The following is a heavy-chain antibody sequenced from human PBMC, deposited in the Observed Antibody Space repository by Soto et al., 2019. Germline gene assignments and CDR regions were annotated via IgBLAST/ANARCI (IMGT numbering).Heavy chain of an antibody. J-gene: IGHJ6*03. CDR1: GFTFSNAW. CDR3: TTGVAVAGTGENYYYYYMDV. V-gene: IGHV3-15*01. D-gene: IGHD6-19*01. CDR2: IKSKTDGGTT. Sequence: VQLVESGGGLVKPGGSLRLSCAASGFTFSNAWMSWVRQAPGKGLEWVGRIKSKTDGGTTDYAAPVKGRFTISRDDSKNTLYLQMNSLKTEDTAVYYCTTGVAVAGTGENYYYYYMDVWGKGTTVTVSS.